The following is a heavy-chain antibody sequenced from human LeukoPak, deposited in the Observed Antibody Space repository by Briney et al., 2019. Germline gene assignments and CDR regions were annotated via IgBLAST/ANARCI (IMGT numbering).Heavy chain of an antibody. D-gene: IGHD2-2*01. V-gene: IGHV3-23*01. CDR3: AKDRDIVVVPAEIFY. J-gene: IGHJ4*02. CDR1: GFTFSSYA. Sequence: PGGSLRLSCAASGFTFSSYAMSWVRQAPGKGLEWVSAISGSGGSTYYADSVKGRFTISRDNSKNTLYLQMNSLRAEDTAVYYCAKDRDIVVVPAEIFYWGQGTLVTVSS. CDR2: ISGSGGST.